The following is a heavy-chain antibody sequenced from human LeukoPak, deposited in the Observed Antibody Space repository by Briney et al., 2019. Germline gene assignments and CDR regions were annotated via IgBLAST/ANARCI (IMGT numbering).Heavy chain of an antibody. D-gene: IGHD3-10*01. CDR2: IKEDGSEK. CDR1: GFTFSSYW. Sequence: GGSLRLSCPASGFTFSSYWMTWVRQAPGKGLEWVANIKEDGSEKYYGDSVKGRFTISRDNAKNSLYLQMNSLRAEDTAVYYCARAGLLWFGESYFDYWGQGTLVTVPS. J-gene: IGHJ4*02. V-gene: IGHV3-7*01. CDR3: ARAGLLWFGESYFDY.